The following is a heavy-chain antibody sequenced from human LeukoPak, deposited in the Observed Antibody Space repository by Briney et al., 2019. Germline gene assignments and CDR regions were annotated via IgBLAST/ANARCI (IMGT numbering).Heavy chain of an antibody. J-gene: IGHJ5*02. CDR3: ARVSSGGSFNWFDP. V-gene: IGHV4-59*01. Sequence: SETLSLTCTVSGSSINSFYWTWIRQPPGKGLEWIGYIYYSGSTNYNPSLKSRVTISVDTSKNQFSLKLSSVTAADTAVYYCARVSSGGSFNWFDPWGQGTLVTVSS. CDR2: IYYSGST. CDR1: GSSINSFY. D-gene: IGHD2-15*01.